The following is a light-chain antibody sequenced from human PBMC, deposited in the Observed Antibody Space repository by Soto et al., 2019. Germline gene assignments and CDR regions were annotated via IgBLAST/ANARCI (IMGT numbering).Light chain of an antibody. CDR1: QSISSW. Sequence: DIQMTQSPSTLSASVGDRVTITCLASQSISSWLAWYQQKPGKAPKLLINKASSLESGVPSRFSGSGSGTEFTLTISSLQPDDFATYYCQHFNSYPWTFGQGTKGDIK. J-gene: IGKJ1*01. CDR3: QHFNSYPWT. CDR2: KAS. V-gene: IGKV1-5*03.